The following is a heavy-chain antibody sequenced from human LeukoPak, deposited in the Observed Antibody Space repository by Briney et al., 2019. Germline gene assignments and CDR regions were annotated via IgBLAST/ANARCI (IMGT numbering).Heavy chain of an antibody. J-gene: IGHJ4*02. D-gene: IGHD3-22*01. CDR2: INTSGGST. Sequence: ASVKVSCKASGYTFTSYYMHWVRQAPGQGLEWMGIINTSGGSTSYAQKFQGRVTMTRDTSTSTVYMELSSLRSEDTAVYYCARVFRTYYYDSSGYYGPLDYWGQGTLVTVSS. V-gene: IGHV1-46*01. CDR1: GYTFTSYY. CDR3: ARVFRTYYYDSSGYYGPLDY.